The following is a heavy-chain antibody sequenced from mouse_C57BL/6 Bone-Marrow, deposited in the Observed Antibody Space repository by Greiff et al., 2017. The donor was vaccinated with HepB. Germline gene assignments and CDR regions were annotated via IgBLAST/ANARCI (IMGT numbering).Heavy chain of an antibody. V-gene: IGHV1-55*01. CDR2: IYPGSGST. CDR1: GYTFTSYW. D-gene: IGHD1-1*01. CDR3: ARWRYYYGSSLYWYVDV. J-gene: IGHJ1*03. Sequence: QVQLQQSGAELVKPGASVKMSCKASGYTFTSYWITWVKQRPGQGLEWIGDIYPGSGSTNYNEKFKSKATLTVDTSSSTAYMQLSSLTSEDSAVYYCARWRYYYGSSLYWYVDVWGTGTTVTVSS.